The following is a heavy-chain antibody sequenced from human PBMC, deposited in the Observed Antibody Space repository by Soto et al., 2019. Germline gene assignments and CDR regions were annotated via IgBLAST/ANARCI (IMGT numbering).Heavy chain of an antibody. CDR2: TRQDGRQH. J-gene: IGHJ4*02. CDR1: GFTFSTYW. D-gene: IGHD6-19*01. CDR3: ARYANPTVPGLPFDH. V-gene: IGHV3-7*03. Sequence: GALRLSCAASGFTFSTYWMSWVRQAPGKGLEWIAHTRQDGRQHYYVDSVKGRFIISRDNAKNSLYLQMNSLRVEDTAVYYCARYANPTVPGLPFDHWGQGTLVTVSS.